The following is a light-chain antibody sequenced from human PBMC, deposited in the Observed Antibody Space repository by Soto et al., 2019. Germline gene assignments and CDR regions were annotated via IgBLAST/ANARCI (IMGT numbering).Light chain of an antibody. CDR1: RSDVGAYNY. Sequence: QSALTQPASVSGSPGQSIAISCTGSRSDVGAYNYVSWYQQHPGKAPKLMISEVTNRPSGVSDRFSGSKSGNMASLTISGLQPEDEADYYCSSFTSRFTFVFGTGTKVTVL. V-gene: IGLV2-14*01. CDR3: SSFTSRFTFV. J-gene: IGLJ1*01. CDR2: EVT.